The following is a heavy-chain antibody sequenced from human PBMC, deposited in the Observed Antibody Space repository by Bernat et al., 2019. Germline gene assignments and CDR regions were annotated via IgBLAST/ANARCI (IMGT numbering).Heavy chain of an antibody. D-gene: IGHD3-16*01. V-gene: IGHV3-66*01. Sequence: EVQLLESGGGLVQPGGSLRLSCAASGFTVSSAVMNWVRQAPGKGLEWVSALNTGGDTFYADSAEGRLTTSRDNAKNTLYLQMNSLRVEDTGVYYCASDVNWGYDCWGQGTLVTVAS. CDR1: GFTVSSAV. CDR3: ASDVNWGYDC. J-gene: IGHJ4*02. CDR2: LNTGGDT.